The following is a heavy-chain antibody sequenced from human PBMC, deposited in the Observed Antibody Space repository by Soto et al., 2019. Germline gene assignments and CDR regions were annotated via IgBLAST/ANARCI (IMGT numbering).Heavy chain of an antibody. CDR3: ARGYLTGRFDY. CDR2: VYYSGST. Sequence: SETLSLTCTVSGGSISSYYWSWIRQPPGKGLEWIGYVYYSGSTNYNPSLKSRVTISVDTSKNQFSLKLSSVTAADTAVYYCARGYLTGRFDYWGQGTLVTVSS. D-gene: IGHD3-9*01. J-gene: IGHJ4*02. V-gene: IGHV4-59*01. CDR1: GGSISSYY.